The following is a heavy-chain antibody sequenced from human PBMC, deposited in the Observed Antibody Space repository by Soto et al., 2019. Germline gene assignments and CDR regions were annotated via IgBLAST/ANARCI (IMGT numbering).Heavy chain of an antibody. Sequence: PGGSLRLSCSASGFTFSSYAMHWVRQAPGKGLEYVSAISSNGGSTYYADSVKGRFTISRDNSKNTLYLQMSSLRAEDTAVYYCVKGDVAVAGTTSFDYWDQGTLVTVSS. CDR1: GFTFSSYA. CDR3: VKGDVAVAGTTSFDY. D-gene: IGHD6-19*01. J-gene: IGHJ4*02. V-gene: IGHV3-64D*08. CDR2: ISSNGGST.